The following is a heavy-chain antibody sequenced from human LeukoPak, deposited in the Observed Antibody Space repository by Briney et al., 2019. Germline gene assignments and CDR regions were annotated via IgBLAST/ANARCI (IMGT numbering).Heavy chain of an antibody. Sequence: ASVKVSCKASGYTFTNYYIHWVRQAPGQGLEWMGIINPSGGGTRYAQKFQGRVTMTRDTPTSTVYMELSSLRSEDTAVYYCARDREAAAGSLPDYWGQGTLVIVSS. CDR3: ARDREAAAGSLPDY. J-gene: IGHJ4*02. CDR2: INPSGGGT. V-gene: IGHV1-46*01. D-gene: IGHD6-13*01. CDR1: GYTFTNYY.